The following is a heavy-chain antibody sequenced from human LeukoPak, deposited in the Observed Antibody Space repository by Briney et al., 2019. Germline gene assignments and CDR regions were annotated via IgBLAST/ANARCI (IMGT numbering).Heavy chain of an antibody. Sequence: PGGSLRLSCAASAFTFNTYPMAWVRQAPGKGLEWVSLITDNGGRTYYADSVKGRFTISRDNSKNTLYLQMSSLRVEDTAIYYCAKERQTTTAFDSWGQGTLVTVSS. CDR1: AFTFNTYP. CDR3: AKERQTTTAFDS. CDR2: ITDNGGRT. V-gene: IGHV3-23*01. D-gene: IGHD4-17*01. J-gene: IGHJ4*02.